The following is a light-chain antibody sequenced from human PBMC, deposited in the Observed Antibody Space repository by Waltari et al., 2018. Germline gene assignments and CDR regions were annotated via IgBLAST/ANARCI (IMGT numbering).Light chain of an antibody. Sequence: QSALTQPASVSGSPGQSIPISCTGTSSAVGSYNYVSWYQQYQGKAPQLIIYAVSYRPSGISNRFSGSKSGNTATLTISGLQAEDEADYYCSSYTSTNTGVFGTGTKVTVL. CDR2: AVS. J-gene: IGLJ1*01. CDR1: SSAVGSYNY. V-gene: IGLV2-14*01. CDR3: SSYTSTNTGV.